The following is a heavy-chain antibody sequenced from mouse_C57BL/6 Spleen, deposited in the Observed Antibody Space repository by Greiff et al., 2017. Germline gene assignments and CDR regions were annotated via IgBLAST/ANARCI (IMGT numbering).Heavy chain of an antibody. J-gene: IGHJ1*03. V-gene: IGHV1-82*01. CDR3: ARANVGDYFDV. Sequence: VQLQQSGPELVKPGASVKISCKASGYAFSSSWMNWVKQRPGKGLEWIGRIYPGDGDTNYNGKFKGKATLTADKSSSTAYMQLSSLTSEDSAVYFCARANVGDYFDVWGTGTTVTVSS. CDR2: IYPGDGDT. D-gene: IGHD4-1*01. CDR1: GYAFSSSW.